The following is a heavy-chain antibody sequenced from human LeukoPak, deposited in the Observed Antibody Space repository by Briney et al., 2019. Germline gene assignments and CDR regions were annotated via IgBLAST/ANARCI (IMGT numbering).Heavy chain of an antibody. CDR3: VRDWGYDSSGYWQKYFDT. CDR2: IYSGGST. Sequence: PGGSLRLSCAASGFTVSSNYMSWVRQAPGKGLEWVSVIYSGGSTYYADSVKGRFTISRDNAKNTVYLQMNSLRAEDTAVYYCVRDWGYDSSGYWQKYFDTWGQGTLVTVSS. V-gene: IGHV3-53*01. CDR1: GFTVSSNY. J-gene: IGHJ4*02. D-gene: IGHD3-22*01.